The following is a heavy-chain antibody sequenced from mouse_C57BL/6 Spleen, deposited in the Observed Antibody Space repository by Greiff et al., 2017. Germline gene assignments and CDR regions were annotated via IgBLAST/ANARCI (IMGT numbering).Heavy chain of an antibody. D-gene: IGHD2-4*01. Sequence: DVMLVESGGGLVKPGGSLKLSCAASGFTFSDYGMHWVRQAPEKGLEWVAYISSGSSTIYYADTVKGRCTISRDNAKNTLFLQMTSLRSEDTAMYYCARKSYCEYYYAMGCWGQGTSVTVSS. CDR1: GFTFSDYG. CDR3: ARKSYCEYYYAMGC. CDR2: ISSGSSTI. V-gene: IGHV5-17*01. J-gene: IGHJ4*01.